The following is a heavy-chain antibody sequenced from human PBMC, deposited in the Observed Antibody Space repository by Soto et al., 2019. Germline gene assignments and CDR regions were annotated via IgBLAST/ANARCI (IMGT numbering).Heavy chain of an antibody. CDR2: IYYSGST. V-gene: IGHV4-31*03. J-gene: IGHJ2*01. CDR3: ARDALWLRFWYFDL. D-gene: IGHD3-10*01. CDR1: GGSISSGGYY. Sequence: QVQLQESGPGLVKPSQTLSLTCTVSGGSISSGGYYWSWIRQHPGKGLEWIGYIYYSGSTYYNPFLKSRVTISVDTSKNQFSLKLSSVTAADTAVYYCARDALWLRFWYFDLWGRGTLVTVSS.